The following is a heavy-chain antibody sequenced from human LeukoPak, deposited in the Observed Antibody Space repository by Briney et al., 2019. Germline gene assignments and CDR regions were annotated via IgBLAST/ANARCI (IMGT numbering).Heavy chain of an antibody. CDR3: ARQAAGYSSGWYQFHFDY. CDR2: TNTYTGNT. CDR1: DYTFTSYG. J-gene: IGHJ4*02. V-gene: IGHV1-18*04. Sequence: GASVKVSCKTSDYTFTSYGISWVRQAPGQGLEWMGWTNTYTGNTNYAQKFQGRVTMTTDTSTSTAYMELRSLRSDDAAVYYCARQAAGYSSGWYQFHFDYWGQGTLVTVSS. D-gene: IGHD6-19*01.